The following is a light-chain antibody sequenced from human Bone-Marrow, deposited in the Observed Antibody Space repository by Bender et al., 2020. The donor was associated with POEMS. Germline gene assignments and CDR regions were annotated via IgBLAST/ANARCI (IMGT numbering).Light chain of an antibody. V-gene: IGLV2-14*01. CDR2: DVN. CDR3: SSYTTASTQGVV. J-gene: IGLJ2*01. Sequence: QSALTQPPSASGSPGQSVTISCTGTNSDVATYNYVSWYQQHPGKAPKLMIFDVNRRPSGVSNRFSGSKSGNTASLTISGLQPEDEADYYCSSYTTASTQGVVFGGGTKLTVL. CDR1: NSDVATYNY.